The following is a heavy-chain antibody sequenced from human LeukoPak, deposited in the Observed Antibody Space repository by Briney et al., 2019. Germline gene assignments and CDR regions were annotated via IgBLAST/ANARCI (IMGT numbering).Heavy chain of an antibody. CDR3: ARDAYYYDSSGYYLPPGADY. CDR1: GFTFSSYS. Sequence: GGSLRLSCAASGFTFSSYSMIWVRQAPGKGLEWDSYISSRSITIYYADSVKGRFTISRDNAKNSLYLQMNSLRAEDTAMYYCARDAYYYDSSGYYLPPGADYWGQGTLVTVSS. D-gene: IGHD3-22*01. CDR2: ISSRSITI. J-gene: IGHJ4*02. V-gene: IGHV3-48*01.